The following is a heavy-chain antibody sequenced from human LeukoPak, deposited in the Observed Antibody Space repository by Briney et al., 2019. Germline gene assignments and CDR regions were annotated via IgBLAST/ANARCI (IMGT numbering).Heavy chain of an antibody. D-gene: IGHD5-12*01. CDR3: ARKYGGYANWVNWFDP. V-gene: IGHV4-34*01. CDR2: INHSGST. Sequence: SETLSLTCAVYGGSFSGYYWSWIRQPPGKGLEWIGEINHSGSTNYNPSLKSRVTISVDTSKNQFSLKLSSVTAADTAVYYCARKYGGYANWVNWFDPWGQGTLVTVSS. CDR1: GGSFSGYY. J-gene: IGHJ5*02.